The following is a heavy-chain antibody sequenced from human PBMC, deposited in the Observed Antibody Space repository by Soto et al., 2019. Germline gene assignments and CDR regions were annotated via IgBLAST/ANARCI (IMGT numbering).Heavy chain of an antibody. CDR2: IYYSART. CDR3: ARGYCSSTSCYIWANRFNP. Sequence: SETLSLTCTVSGGYISSYYWSWIRQPPGKGLEWIGYIYYSARTNYNPPLKSRLTISVDTSKNQFSLKLSSVTAADTAVYYCARGYCSSTSCYIWANRFNPWGQGTLVPVS. CDR1: GGYISSYY. J-gene: IGHJ5*02. D-gene: IGHD2-2*02. V-gene: IGHV4-59*12.